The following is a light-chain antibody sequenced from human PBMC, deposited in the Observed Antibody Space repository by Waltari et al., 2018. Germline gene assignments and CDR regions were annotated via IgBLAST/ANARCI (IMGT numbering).Light chain of an antibody. Sequence: IQMTQSPSSLSASVGDRVIITCQASQNISNYLNWYHHKPEEAPKHLIYVASILQTAFPPMFSGSGAGTDFNLTISSLQPEDFATYYCQQNYSPPRTFGQGTRVEIK. CDR2: VAS. V-gene: IGKV1-39*01. CDR1: QNISNY. CDR3: QQNYSPPRT. J-gene: IGKJ1*01.